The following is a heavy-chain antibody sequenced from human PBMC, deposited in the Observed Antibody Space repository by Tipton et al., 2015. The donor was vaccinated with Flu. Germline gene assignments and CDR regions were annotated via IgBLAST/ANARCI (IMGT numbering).Heavy chain of an antibody. CDR3: ARGYSYGGNYFDY. CDR1: GGSISSYY. D-gene: IGHD5-18*01. J-gene: IGHJ4*02. CDR2: IYTSGST. Sequence: LRLSCTVSGGSISSYYWSWIRQPAGKGLEWIGRIYTSGSTNYNPSLKSRVTISVDTSKNQFSLKLSSVTAADTAVYYCARGYSYGGNYFDYWGQGTLVTVSS. V-gene: IGHV4-4*07.